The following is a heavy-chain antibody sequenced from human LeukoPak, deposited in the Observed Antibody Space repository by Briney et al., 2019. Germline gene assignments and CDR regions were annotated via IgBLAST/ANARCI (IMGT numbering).Heavy chain of an antibody. D-gene: IGHD1-14*01. CDR2: ISHSGNT. V-gene: IGHV4-30-2*06. CDR3: AREPPTLYGSVIKKTSGIY. Sequence: PSQTLSLTCTVSGGSISSGGYYWNWIRQSAGKGLEWIGHISHSGNTYYNPSLKSRVTISVDKSKNQFSLELSSVTAADTAVYYCAREPPTLYGSVIKKTSGIYWGQGTLVTVSS. J-gene: IGHJ4*02. CDR1: GGSISSGGYY.